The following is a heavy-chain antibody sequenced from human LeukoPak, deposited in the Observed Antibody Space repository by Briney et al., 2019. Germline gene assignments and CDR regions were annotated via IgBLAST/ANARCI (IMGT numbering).Heavy chain of an antibody. V-gene: IGHV3-23*01. Sequence: PGGSLRLSCAASGFTFSSYAMSWVRQAPGKGLECVSAISGSGGSTYYAHSVKGRFTISRDNSKNTLYLQMNSLRAEDTAVYYCAKEVPMVRGVKYFDYWGQGTLVTVSS. CDR2: ISGSGGST. CDR3: AKEVPMVRGVKYFDY. J-gene: IGHJ4*02. D-gene: IGHD3-10*01. CDR1: GFTFSSYA.